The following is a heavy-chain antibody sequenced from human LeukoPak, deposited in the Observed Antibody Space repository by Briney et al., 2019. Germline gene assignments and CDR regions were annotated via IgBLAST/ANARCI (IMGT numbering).Heavy chain of an antibody. Sequence: GGSLRHSCAASGFTFSSYGMSWVRPAPRKGLDWVSAISVSGGSTYYADSVKGRFTISRDNSKNTLYLQMNSLRAEDTAVYYCATNAHDYYDSSGYCSRWGQGTLVTVSS. CDR2: ISVSGGST. J-gene: IGHJ4*02. D-gene: IGHD3-22*01. CDR1: GFTFSSYG. CDR3: ATNAHDYYDSSGYCSR. V-gene: IGHV3-23*01.